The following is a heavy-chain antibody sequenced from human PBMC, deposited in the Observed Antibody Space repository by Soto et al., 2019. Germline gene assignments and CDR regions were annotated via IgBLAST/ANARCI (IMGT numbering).Heavy chain of an antibody. CDR3: AKDRGYSDRAGFDY. Sequence: QVQLVESGGGVVQPGRSLRLSCAASGFTFISYGMHWVRQAPGKGLEWVAVIPYDGSNKYYADSVKGRFTISRDNSNNTLYLQMNSLRAEDTAVYYYAKDRGYSDRAGFDYWGQGTLVTVSS. V-gene: IGHV3-30*18. J-gene: IGHJ4*02. CDR1: GFTFISYG. D-gene: IGHD5-18*01. CDR2: IPYDGSNK.